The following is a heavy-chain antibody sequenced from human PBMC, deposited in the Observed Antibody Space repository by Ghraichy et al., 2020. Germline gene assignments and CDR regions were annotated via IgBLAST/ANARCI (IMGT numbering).Heavy chain of an antibody. Sequence: GGSLRLSCAVSEFTFDGYPMTWVRQAPGKGLEWVSTLGADGRSTFYADSVKGRFTISRDKSKRTMYLQMNSLRAEDTAVYYCARGAYTARFYYYIMDVWGQGTTVTVSS. V-gene: IGHV3-23*01. D-gene: IGHD4-11*01. CDR3: ARGAYTARFYYYIMDV. CDR1: EFTFDGYP. CDR2: LGADGRST. J-gene: IGHJ6*02.